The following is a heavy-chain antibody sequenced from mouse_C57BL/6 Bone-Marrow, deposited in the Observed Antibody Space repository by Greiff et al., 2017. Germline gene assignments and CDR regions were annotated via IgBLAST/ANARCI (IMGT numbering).Heavy chain of an antibody. CDR2: ISSGSSTI. V-gene: IGHV5-17*01. D-gene: IGHD1-1*01. CDR1: GFTFRDYG. Sequence: VQLVESGGGLVKPGGSLKLSCAVSGFTFRDYGMHWVRPAPEKGLEWVAYISSGSSTIYYADTVKGGFTISRDNDKNTLFLQMTSLRYEDTAMYYRAREDYGSPCWYFDVWGTGTTVTVSS. CDR3: AREDYGSPCWYFDV. J-gene: IGHJ1*03.